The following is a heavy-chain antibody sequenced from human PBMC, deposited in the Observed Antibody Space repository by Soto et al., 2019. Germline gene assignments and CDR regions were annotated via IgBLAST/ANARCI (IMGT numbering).Heavy chain of an antibody. Sequence: ASVKVSCKASGGTFSSYTISWVRQAPGQGLEWMGRIIPILGIANYAQKFQGRVTITADKSTSTAYMELSSLRSEDTAVYYCARDRVDIVATIVYYYYYMDVWGKGTTVTVSS. CDR1: GGTFSSYT. CDR2: IIPILGIA. CDR3: ARDRVDIVATIVYYYYYMDV. D-gene: IGHD5-12*01. V-gene: IGHV1-69*04. J-gene: IGHJ6*03.